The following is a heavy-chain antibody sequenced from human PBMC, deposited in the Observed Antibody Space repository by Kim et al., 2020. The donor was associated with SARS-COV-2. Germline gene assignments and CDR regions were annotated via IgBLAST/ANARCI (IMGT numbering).Heavy chain of an antibody. V-gene: IGHV4-39*01. D-gene: IGHD2-2*01. CDR2: IYYSGST. CDR3: ASSTTSDAFDI. CDR1: GGSISSSSYY. J-gene: IGHJ3*02. Sequence: SETLSLTCTVSGGSISSSSYYWGWIRQPPGKELEWIGSIYYSGSTYYNPSLKSRGTISVDTSKNQFSLKLSSVTAADTAVYYCASSTTSDAFDIWGQGTMVTFSS.